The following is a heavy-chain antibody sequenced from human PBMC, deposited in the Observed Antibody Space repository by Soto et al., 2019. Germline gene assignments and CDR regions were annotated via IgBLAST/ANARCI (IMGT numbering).Heavy chain of an antibody. Sequence: QVQLVESGGGLVKPGGSLRLSCAASGFTFSAYYMSWIRQAPGKGLEWISYISSSGDTRNYADSVKGRFTVSRDNAKNSLYLQMNSLRAEDTAVYYCARDRGAVVGQYFDYWGQGTLVTVSS. J-gene: IGHJ4*02. CDR3: ARDRGAVVGQYFDY. V-gene: IGHV3-11*01. D-gene: IGHD6-19*01. CDR1: GFTFSAYY. CDR2: ISSSGDTR.